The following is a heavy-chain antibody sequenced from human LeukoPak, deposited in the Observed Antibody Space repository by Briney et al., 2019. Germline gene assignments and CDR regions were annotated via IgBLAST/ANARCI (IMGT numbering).Heavy chain of an antibody. CDR2: ISSSSSYI. D-gene: IGHD6-6*01. V-gene: IGHV3-21*01. Sequence: PGGSLRLSCAASGFTFSSYSMNWVRQAPGKGLGWVSSISSSSSYIYYADSVKGRFTISRDNAKNSLYLQMNSLRAEDTAVYYCAREGLLAARRRYYYYMDVWGKGTTVTVSS. CDR1: GFTFSSYS. J-gene: IGHJ6*03. CDR3: AREGLLAARRRYYYYMDV.